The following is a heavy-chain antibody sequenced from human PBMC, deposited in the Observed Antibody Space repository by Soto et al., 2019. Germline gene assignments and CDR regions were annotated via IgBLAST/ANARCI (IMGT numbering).Heavy chain of an antibody. CDR3: ATSPPTARSSGWFDP. D-gene: IGHD2-21*02. J-gene: IGHJ5*02. V-gene: IGHV1-69*01. CDR2: IIPIFGTA. Sequence: QVQLVQSGAEVKKPGSSVKVSCKASGGTFSSYAISWVRQAPGQGLEWMGGIIPIFGTANSAQKFQGRVTITADEATSTAYMELSSLRSEDTAVYYCATSPPTARSSGWFDPWGQGTLVTVSS. CDR1: GGTFSSYA.